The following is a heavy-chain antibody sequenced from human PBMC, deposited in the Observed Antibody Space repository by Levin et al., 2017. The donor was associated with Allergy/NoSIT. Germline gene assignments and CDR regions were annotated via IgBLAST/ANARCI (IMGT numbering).Heavy chain of an antibody. CDR1: GFTFDDYG. CDR3: ARHRFTMTIHDGYDI. CDR2: INWNGGST. V-gene: IGHV3-20*01. D-gene: IGHD4-17*01. J-gene: IGHJ3*02. Sequence: SGGSLRLSCAASGFTFDDYGMSWVRQAPGKGLEWVSGINWNGGSTGYADSVKGRLTISRDNAKNSLYLQMNSLRAEDTALYHCARHRFTMTIHDGYDIWGQGTMVIVSS.